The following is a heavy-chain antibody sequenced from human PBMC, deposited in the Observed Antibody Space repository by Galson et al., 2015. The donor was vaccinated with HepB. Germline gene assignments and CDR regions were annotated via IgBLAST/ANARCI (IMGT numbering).Heavy chain of an antibody. CDR1: GFTFSGSA. V-gene: IGHV3-73*01. Sequence: SLRLSCAASGFTFSGSAMHWVRQASGKGLEWVGRIRSKANSYATAYAASVKGRFTISRDDSKNTAYLQMNSLKTEDTAVYYCTSTVFTDYGDFVTPFDYWGQGTLVTVSS. D-gene: IGHD4-17*01. CDR3: TSTVFTDYGDFVTPFDY. J-gene: IGHJ4*02. CDR2: IRSKANSYAT.